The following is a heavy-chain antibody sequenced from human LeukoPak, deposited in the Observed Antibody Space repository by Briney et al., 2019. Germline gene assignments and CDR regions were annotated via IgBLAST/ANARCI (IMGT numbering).Heavy chain of an antibody. Sequence: PSETLSLTCAVYGGSFSGYYWSWIRQPPGKGLEWIGEINHSGSTNYNPSLKSLVTISVDTSKNQFSQKLSAVSAGDTSVFHVGKAEEQCLEWYFILWGR. V-gene: IGHV4-34*01. D-gene: IGHD6-19*01. CDR2: INHSGST. J-gene: IGHJ2*01. CDR3: GKAEEQCLEWYFIL. CDR1: GGSFSGYY.